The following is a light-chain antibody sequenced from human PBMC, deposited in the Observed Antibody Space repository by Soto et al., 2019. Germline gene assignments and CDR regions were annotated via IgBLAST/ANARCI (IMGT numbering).Light chain of an antibody. CDR1: SSNIGRNY. CDR2: RNN. V-gene: IGLV1-47*01. J-gene: IGLJ2*01. CDR3: AAWDDSLSGHVV. Sequence: QLVLTQPPSASGTPGQRVTISCSGSSSNIGRNYVYWYQQLPGTAPKLLIYRNNQRPSGVPDRFSGSKSGTSASLAISGLRSEDEADYYCAAWDDSLSGHVVFGGGTKLTVL.